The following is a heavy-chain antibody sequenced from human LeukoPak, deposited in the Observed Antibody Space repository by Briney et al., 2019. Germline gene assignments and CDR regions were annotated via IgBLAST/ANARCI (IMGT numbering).Heavy chain of an antibody. Sequence: GGSLRLSCAASGFTFSSYWMSWVRQAPGKGLEWVANIKQDGSEKYYVDSVKGRFTISRDNAKNSLYLQMNSLRAEDTAVYYCASPSSYYDFWSGYYKSPLGNWGQGTLVTVSS. CDR1: GFTFSSYW. CDR3: ASPSSYYDFWSGYYKSPLGN. J-gene: IGHJ4*02. CDR2: IKQDGSEK. D-gene: IGHD3-3*01. V-gene: IGHV3-7*01.